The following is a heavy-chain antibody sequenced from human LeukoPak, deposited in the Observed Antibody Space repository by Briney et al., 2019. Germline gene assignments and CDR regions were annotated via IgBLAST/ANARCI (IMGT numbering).Heavy chain of an antibody. CDR3: ARRYCSGGSCSGNWFDS. CDR1: RFTVSSNY. Sequence: GGSLRLSCAASRFTVSSNYMSWVRQAPGKGLEWVSVIYSGGDTYYADSVKGRFTISRDNSKNTVYLQMNSLRAEDTAVYYCARRYCSGGSCSGNWFDSWGQGTLVTVSS. J-gene: IGHJ5*01. V-gene: IGHV3-53*01. D-gene: IGHD2-15*01. CDR2: IYSGGDT.